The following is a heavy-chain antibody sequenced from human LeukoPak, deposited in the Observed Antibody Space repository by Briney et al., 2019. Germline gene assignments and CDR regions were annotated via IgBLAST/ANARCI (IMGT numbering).Heavy chain of an antibody. Sequence: GGSLRLSCAASGFTFSDYYMSWVRQAPGKGLEWVSYISSRGGTIYYADSVKGRFTISRDNAKNSLYLQMNSLRAEDTAVYYCARAPGDSSGYRWGQGTLVTVSS. CDR2: ISSRGGTI. CDR3: ARAPGDSSGYR. J-gene: IGHJ4*02. CDR1: GFTFSDYY. D-gene: IGHD3-22*01. V-gene: IGHV3-11*01.